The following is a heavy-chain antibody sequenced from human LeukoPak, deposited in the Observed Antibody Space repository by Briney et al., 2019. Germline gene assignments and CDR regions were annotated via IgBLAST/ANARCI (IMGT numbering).Heavy chain of an antibody. CDR3: ARILDSAWGELGY. D-gene: IGHD6-19*01. CDR2: IRSDGSNK. J-gene: IGHJ4*02. V-gene: IGHV3-30*02. Sequence: GGSLRLSCAGSGFSFSSYGIHWVRQAPGKGLEWMAFIRSDGSNKYYADSVKGRFTISRDNSKNTLYLQMNSLRAEDTAVYHCARILDSAWGELGYWGQGTLVTVSS. CDR1: GFSFSSYG.